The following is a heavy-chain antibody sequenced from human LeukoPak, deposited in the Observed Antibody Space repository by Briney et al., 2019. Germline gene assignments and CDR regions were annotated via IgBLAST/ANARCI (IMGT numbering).Heavy chain of an antibody. J-gene: IGHJ4*02. V-gene: IGHV4-34*09. Sequence: SETLSLTCAVYGGSFTSYYWSWIRQPPGKGLEWIGYIYYSGSAYYNPSLKSRVAISVDTSKNQFSLELSSVTAADTALYYCAREITTDGMGNFDYWGQGTLVTVSS. CDR3: AREITTDGMGNFDY. CDR2: IYYSGSA. D-gene: IGHD1/OR15-1a*01. CDR1: GGSFTSYY.